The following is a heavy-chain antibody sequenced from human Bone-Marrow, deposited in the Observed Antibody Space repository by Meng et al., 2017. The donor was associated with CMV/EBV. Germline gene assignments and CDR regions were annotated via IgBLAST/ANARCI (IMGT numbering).Heavy chain of an antibody. CDR3: AKKGKPAALFDY. V-gene: IGHV3-64*04. Sequence: GGSLRLSCAASGFTFSSYAMYWVRQAPGRGLEYVSAISSNGGSTYYADSVKGRFTISRDNSKSTLYLQMNSLRAEDTAVYYCAKKGKPAALFDYWGQGTLVTVSS. CDR2: ISSNGGST. J-gene: IGHJ4*02. CDR1: GFTFSSYA. D-gene: IGHD2-2*01.